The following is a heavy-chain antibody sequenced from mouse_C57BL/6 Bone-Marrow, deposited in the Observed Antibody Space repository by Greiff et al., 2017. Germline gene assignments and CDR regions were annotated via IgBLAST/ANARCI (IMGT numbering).Heavy chain of an antibody. V-gene: IGHV1-81*01. CDR1: GYTFTSYG. Sequence: VQLQQSGAELARPGASVKLSCKASGYTFTSYGISWVKQRTGQGLEWIGEIYPRSGNTYYNEKFKGKATLTADKSSSTAYMELRSLTSEDSAVYFCALYYYGSSYTWGQGTTLTVSS. D-gene: IGHD1-1*01. J-gene: IGHJ2*01. CDR2: IYPRSGNT. CDR3: ALYYYGSSYT.